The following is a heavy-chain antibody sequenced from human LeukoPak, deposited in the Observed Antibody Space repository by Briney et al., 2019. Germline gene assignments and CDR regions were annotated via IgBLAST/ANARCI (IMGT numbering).Heavy chain of an antibody. CDR3: ARHLAGDSLYRHFDY. J-gene: IGHJ4*02. V-gene: IGHV3-7*04. CDR1: AITFSNSW. CDR2: IKQDGSET. Sequence: GGSLRLSCTASAITFSNSWMSWVRQAPGKGLEWVANIKQDGSETNYVDSVKGRLTIPRDNAKNSLFLQMNSLRGEDTGIYYCARHLAGDSLYRHFDYWGQGTLVTVSS. D-gene: IGHD5/OR15-5a*01.